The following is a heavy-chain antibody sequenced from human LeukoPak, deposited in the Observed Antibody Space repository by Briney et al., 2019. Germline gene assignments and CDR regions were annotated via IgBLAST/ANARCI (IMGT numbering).Heavy chain of an antibody. CDR1: GFTFDDYG. J-gene: IGHJ6*03. CDR3: ARVERVAGRDYYYYYMDV. CDR2: INWNGGST. D-gene: IGHD6-19*01. Sequence: PGGSLRLSCAASGFTFDDYGMSWVRHAPGKGLEWVSCINWNGGSTGYADSVKGRFTISRDNAKNSLYLQMNSLRAEDTALYYCARVERVAGRDYYYYYMDVWGKGTTVTVSS. V-gene: IGHV3-20*04.